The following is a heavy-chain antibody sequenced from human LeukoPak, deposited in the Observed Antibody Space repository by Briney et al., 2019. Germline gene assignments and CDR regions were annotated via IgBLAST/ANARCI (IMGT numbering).Heavy chain of an antibody. CDR2: IRSKANSYPT. CDR1: GFTFSSYA. V-gene: IGHV3-73*01. D-gene: IGHD3-22*01. J-gene: IGHJ4*02. Sequence: GGSLRLSCAAYGFTFSSYAMHGVRQASGKGLAWVGRIRSKANSYPTAYTASVNGRFTISRDDSKNTAYLQMNSLKTEDTAVYYCPTRERDNYYDSGVEYWGGGTLVSVCS. CDR3: PTRERDNYYDSGVEY.